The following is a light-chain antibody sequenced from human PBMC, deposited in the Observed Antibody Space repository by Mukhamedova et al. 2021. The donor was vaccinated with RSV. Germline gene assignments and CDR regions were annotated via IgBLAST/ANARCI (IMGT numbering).Light chain of an antibody. V-gene: IGKV1-39*01. CDR3: QQAYSYPWT. Sequence: WYQRRVHGEAPKVLICDVSTLQSGVPSRFSGSGSGTDFTLTISSLQPEDFATYYCQQAYSYPWTFGQGTRVEIK. J-gene: IGKJ1*01. CDR2: DVS.